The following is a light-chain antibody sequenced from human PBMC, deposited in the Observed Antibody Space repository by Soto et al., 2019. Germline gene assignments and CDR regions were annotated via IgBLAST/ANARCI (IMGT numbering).Light chain of an antibody. CDR2: VAS. J-gene: IGKJ3*01. CDR3: QQYSSSPPEFT. V-gene: IGKV3-20*01. Sequence: EIVLTQSPGTLSVSPGERVTLSCRASQSVSSNYLAWYQQRPGQAPRLLIFVASYRATGIPDRFSGSGSGTYFTLTISRLEPEDFAVYSCQQYSSSPPEFTFGPGTKVDSK. CDR1: QSVSSNY.